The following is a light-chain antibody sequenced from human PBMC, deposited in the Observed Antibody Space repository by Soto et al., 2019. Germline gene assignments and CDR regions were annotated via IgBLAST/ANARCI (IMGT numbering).Light chain of an antibody. CDR1: SSNIGNNF. CDR3: ASWDDSLSVV. CDR2: RNT. J-gene: IGLJ2*01. Sequence: QSVLTQPPSVSGTPGQGVTISCSGSSSNIGNNFVHWYQQLPGSAPRLLIYRNTQRPAGAPDRCSGSKSGTSASLAISGLRSEDEAHYYCASWDDSLSVVFGGGTKLTVL. V-gene: IGLV1-47*01.